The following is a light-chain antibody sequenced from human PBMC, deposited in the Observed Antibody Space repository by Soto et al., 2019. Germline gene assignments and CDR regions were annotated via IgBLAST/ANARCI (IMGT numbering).Light chain of an antibody. CDR3: QQYNNGWT. CDR1: ESIKGW. Sequence: DIQVTQSLSTLSASVGDRVTITCRASESIKGWLAWYQQKPGKAPKLLIYDASSLKGGVPSRFSGSGSGTEFPLTISSLQPDDFATYYCQQYNNGWTFGQGTKVEIK. V-gene: IGKV1-5*01. CDR2: DAS. J-gene: IGKJ1*01.